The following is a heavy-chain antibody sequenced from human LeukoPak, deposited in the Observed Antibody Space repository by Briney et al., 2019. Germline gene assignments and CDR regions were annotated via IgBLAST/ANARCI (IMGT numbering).Heavy chain of an antibody. V-gene: IGHV4-59*01. CDR1: GGSISSYY. J-gene: IGHJ3*02. CDR3: ARSAGAFDI. CDR2: IYYSGST. Sequence: ETLSLTCTVSGGSISSYYWSWVRQPPGKGLEWIGYIYYSGSTNYNPSLKSRVTISVDTSKNQFSLKLSSVTAADTAVYYCARSAGAFDIWGQGTMVTVSS.